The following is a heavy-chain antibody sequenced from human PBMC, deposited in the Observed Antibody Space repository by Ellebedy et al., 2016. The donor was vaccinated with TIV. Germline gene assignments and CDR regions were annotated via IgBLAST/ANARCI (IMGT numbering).Heavy chain of an antibody. CDR2: ISSSGTTI. J-gene: IGHJ4*02. CDR3: ARAYQVLYSRVDY. D-gene: IGHD2-2*02. V-gene: IGHV3-11*01. CDR1: GFIFSDYY. Sequence: GESLKISXAASGFIFSDYYMNWIRQAPGKGLEWVSYISSSGTTIYYADSVKGRFTISRDNAKNSLYLQMNSLRAEDTAVYYCARAYQVLYSRVDYWGQGTLVTVSS.